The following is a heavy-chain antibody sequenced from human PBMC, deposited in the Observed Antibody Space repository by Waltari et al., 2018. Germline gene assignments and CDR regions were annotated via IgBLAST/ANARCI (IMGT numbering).Heavy chain of an antibody. D-gene: IGHD5-12*01. CDR3: ARGRAGYIQDVFDI. V-gene: IGHV3-48*01. CDR1: GFTFSTYN. CDR2: ISSSTTT. J-gene: IGHJ3*02. Sequence: EVQLVESGGGLVQPGESLRLSCAASGFTFSTYNMNWVRQDPGKGLGGVSYISSSTTTYYADYVKGRFTISRDNAKNSLYLQMNSLRAEDTALYYCARGRAGYIQDVFDIWGQGTMVSVSS.